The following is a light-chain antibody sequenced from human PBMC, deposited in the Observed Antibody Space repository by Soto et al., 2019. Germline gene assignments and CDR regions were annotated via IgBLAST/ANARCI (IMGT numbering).Light chain of an antibody. CDR3: QQYNNWPPGT. CDR2: GAS. CDR1: QSVSSN. J-gene: IGKJ1*01. Sequence: EIVMTQSPATLSVSPGERATLSCRASQSVSSNLAWYQQKPGQAPRLLIYGASTRATGIPARFSGSGSGTEFTLTISSLQSEDFAVYYGQQYNNWPPGTFCQGTKVEIK. V-gene: IGKV3-15*01.